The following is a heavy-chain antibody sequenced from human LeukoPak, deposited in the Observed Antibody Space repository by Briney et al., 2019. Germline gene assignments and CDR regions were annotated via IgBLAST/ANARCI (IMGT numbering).Heavy chain of an antibody. CDR2: IKEDRTAD. CDR3: VRGGWELDY. V-gene: IGHV3-7*01. D-gene: IGHD4-23*01. CDR1: GFTVRDFW. J-gene: IGHJ4*02. Sequence: GGSLRLSCAASGFTVRDFWMAWVRQAPGKGLEWVAHIKEDRTADYYVDSVKGRFTISKDDGKNSLHLQLNSLRVEDTAVYYCVRGGWELDYWGQGTLVTVSS.